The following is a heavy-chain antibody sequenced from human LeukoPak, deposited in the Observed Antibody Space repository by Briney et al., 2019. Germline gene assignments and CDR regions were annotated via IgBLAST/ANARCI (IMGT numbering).Heavy chain of an antibody. CDR2: LWFDGNNK. V-gene: IGHV3-33*08. D-gene: IGHD3-10*01. CDR1: GFTLSSSG. J-gene: IGHJ4*02. Sequence: GGSLRLSCAASGFTLSSSGMHWVRQAPGKGLEWVALLWFDGNNKYYADSVKGRFTISRDDSKNTLYLQMNSLRVEDTAVYYCAGGSGWLSYYWGQGTLVTVSS. CDR3: AGGSGWLSYY.